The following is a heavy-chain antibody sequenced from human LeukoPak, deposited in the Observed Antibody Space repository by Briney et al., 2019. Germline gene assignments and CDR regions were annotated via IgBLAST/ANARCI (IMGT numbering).Heavy chain of an antibody. D-gene: IGHD3-22*01. CDR2: IYSGGST. Sequence: GGSLRLSCAASGFTFSSNYMSWVRQAPGKGLEWVSVIYSGGSTYYADSVKGRFTISRDNSKNTLYLQMNSLRAEDTAVYYCARGIRYYDSSGQYYFDYWGQGTLVTVSS. V-gene: IGHV3-66*01. J-gene: IGHJ4*02. CDR3: ARGIRYYDSSGQYYFDY. CDR1: GFTFSSNY.